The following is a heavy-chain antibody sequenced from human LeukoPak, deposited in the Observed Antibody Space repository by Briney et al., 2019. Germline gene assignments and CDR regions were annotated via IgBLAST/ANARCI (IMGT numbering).Heavy chain of an antibody. CDR2: ISYDGSNK. V-gene: IGHV3-30*18. CDR1: GFTFSSYG. Sequence: GGSLRLSCAASGFTFSSYGMHWVRQAPGKGLESVAVISYDGSNKYYADSVKGRFTISRDSSKNTLYLQMNSLRAEDTAVYYCAKPFLGDTGFDYWGQGTLVTVSS. CDR3: AKPFLGDTGFDY. J-gene: IGHJ4*02. D-gene: IGHD3-3*01.